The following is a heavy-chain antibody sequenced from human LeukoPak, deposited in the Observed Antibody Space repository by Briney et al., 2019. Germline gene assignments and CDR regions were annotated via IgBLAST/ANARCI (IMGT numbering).Heavy chain of an antibody. CDR1: GGFINSCDCY. D-gene: IGHD5-12*01. Sequence: PSETLSLTCSVSGGFINSCDCYWGWIRQSPGKGLEWIGSIYYSGSTYYNPSLKSRVTISVDTSTNQFSLKLSSVTAADTAVYYCGREVAYYYYYYMDVWGKGTTVTVSS. CDR3: GREVAYYYYYYMDV. CDR2: IYYSGST. J-gene: IGHJ6*03. V-gene: IGHV4-39*02.